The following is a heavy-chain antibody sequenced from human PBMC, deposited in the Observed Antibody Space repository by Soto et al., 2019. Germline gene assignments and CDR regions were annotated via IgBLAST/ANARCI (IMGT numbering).Heavy chain of an antibody. Sequence: QVQLVQSGAEVKKPGSSVKVSCKASGGTFSSYAISWVRQAPGQGLEWMGGIIPIFGTANYAQKFQGRVTITADESTSTAYMELSSLRSDDTAVYYCARDASMGYCSSTSCLDSSDYYGMDVWGQGTTVTVSS. CDR1: GGTFSSYA. D-gene: IGHD2-2*01. J-gene: IGHJ6*02. V-gene: IGHV1-69*01. CDR2: IIPIFGTA. CDR3: ARDASMGYCSSTSCLDSSDYYGMDV.